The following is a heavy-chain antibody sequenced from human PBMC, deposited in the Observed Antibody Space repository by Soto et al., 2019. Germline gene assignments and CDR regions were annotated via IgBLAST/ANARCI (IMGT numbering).Heavy chain of an antibody. D-gene: IGHD3-22*01. J-gene: IGHJ3*01. CDR3: ARTSHYDSSGYYDAFDV. V-gene: IGHV5-51*01. Sequence: GESLKISCKGSGYSCTDYWIGWVRQMPGKGLEWMGIIYPGDSDIRFSPSFQGQVTISADKSINTAYLQWSSLMASDTAMYYCARTSHYDSSGYYDAFDVWGQGTMVTVSS. CDR2: IYPGDSDI. CDR1: GYSCTDYW.